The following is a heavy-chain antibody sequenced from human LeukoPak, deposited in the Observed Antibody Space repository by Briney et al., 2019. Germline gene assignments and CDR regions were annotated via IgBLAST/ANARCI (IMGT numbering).Heavy chain of an antibody. CDR1: GYAYTSYG. J-gene: IGHJ4*02. D-gene: IGHD6-19*01. CDR3: GRALPSSGWVDY. CDR2: MNPNSGNT. Sequence: ASAKVSCKASGYAYTSYGVNWVRQTTGQGLEWMGWMNPNSGNTEYAQKFQGRVTMTWDTSISTAYMDVHSLRPEDTAVYYCGRALPSSGWVDYWGQGSLVTVSS. V-gene: IGHV1-8*01.